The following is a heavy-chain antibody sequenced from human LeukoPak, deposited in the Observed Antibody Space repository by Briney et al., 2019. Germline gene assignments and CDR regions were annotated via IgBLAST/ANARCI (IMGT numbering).Heavy chain of an antibody. CDR2: IYYSGTT. CDR3: ARPQRSGHLDL. Sequence: PSETLSLTCTLSGGSITRSGYYWGWIRQPPGKGLEWIGNIYYSGTTYYNPSLKSQVTISVDTSKNQFSLKLSSVTAADTAVYYCARPQRSGHLDLWGQGTLVIVSS. CDR1: GGSITRSGYY. D-gene: IGHD3-3*01. J-gene: IGHJ5*02. V-gene: IGHV4-39*01.